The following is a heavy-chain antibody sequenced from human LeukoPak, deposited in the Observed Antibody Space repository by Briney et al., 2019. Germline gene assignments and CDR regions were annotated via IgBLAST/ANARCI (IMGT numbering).Heavy chain of an antibody. D-gene: IGHD6-13*01. CDR2: ISSNGGSI. CDR1: GFTFSSYA. Sequence: GGSLRLSCSASGFTFSSYAMHWVRQAPGKGLEYVSAISSNGGSIYYADSVKGRFTVSRENSKNTLYLQMSSLRAEDTAVYFCVKPYSSSWLDAFDIWGQGTMVTVSS. J-gene: IGHJ3*02. CDR3: VKPYSSSWLDAFDI. V-gene: IGHV3-64D*06.